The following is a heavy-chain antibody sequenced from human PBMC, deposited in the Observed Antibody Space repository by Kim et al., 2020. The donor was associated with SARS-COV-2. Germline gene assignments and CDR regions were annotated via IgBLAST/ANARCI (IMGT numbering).Heavy chain of an antibody. Sequence: GGSLRLSCAASGFTFSSYGMHWVRQAPGKGLEWVAVISYDGSNKYYADSVKGRFTISRDNSKNTLYLQMNSLRAEDTAVYYCAKHYLRNYYDSSGYYWPEYSYYGMDVWGQGTTVTVSS. D-gene: IGHD3-22*01. CDR1: GFTFSSYG. CDR3: AKHYLRNYYDSSGYYWPEYSYYGMDV. CDR2: ISYDGSNK. J-gene: IGHJ6*02. V-gene: IGHV3-30*18.